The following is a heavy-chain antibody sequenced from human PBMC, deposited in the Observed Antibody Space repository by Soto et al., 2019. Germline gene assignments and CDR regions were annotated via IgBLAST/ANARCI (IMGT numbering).Heavy chain of an antibody. J-gene: IGHJ4*02. CDR3: ATPPPPSSGGRDY. CDR1: GFTFSNFA. Sequence: GGSLRLSCAASGFTFSNFAMSWVRQAPGKGLEWVSAISGSGGSTYYADSVKGRFTISRDNSKNTLYLQMNSLRAEDTAVYYCATPPPPSSGGRDYWGQGTLVTVSS. D-gene: IGHD2-15*01. V-gene: IGHV3-23*01. CDR2: ISGSGGST.